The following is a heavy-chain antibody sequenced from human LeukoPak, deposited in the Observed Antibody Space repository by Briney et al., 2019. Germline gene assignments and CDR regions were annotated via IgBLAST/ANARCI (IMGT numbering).Heavy chain of an antibody. J-gene: IGHJ6*03. CDR3: AADLSRYYYDSSGYSYYYYYYMDV. CDR1: GYTLTELS. V-gene: IGHV1-24*01. CDR2: FDPEDGET. D-gene: IGHD3-22*01. Sequence: ASVKVSCKVSGYTLTELSMHWVRQAPGKGLEWMGGFDPEDGETIYAQKFQERVTITRDMSTSTAYMELSSLRSEDTAVYYCAADLSRYYYDSSGYSYYYYYYMDVWGKGTTVTVSS.